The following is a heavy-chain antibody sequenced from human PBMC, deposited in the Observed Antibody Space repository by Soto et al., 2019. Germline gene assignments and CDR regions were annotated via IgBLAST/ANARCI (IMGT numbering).Heavy chain of an antibody. CDR2: ISGSGGIT. D-gene: IGHD1-26*01. J-gene: IGHJ4*02. CDR1: GFTFSSYP. Sequence: ESGGGLVQPGGSLRLSCAASGFTFSSYPMSWVRQAPGRGLEWVSGISGSGGITYYADSVKGRFTISRDNSKNTLYLQLNSLRAEDTAVYYGAQSKVGATSNYFDYWGQGTLVTVSS. V-gene: IGHV3-23*01. CDR3: AQSKVGATSNYFDY.